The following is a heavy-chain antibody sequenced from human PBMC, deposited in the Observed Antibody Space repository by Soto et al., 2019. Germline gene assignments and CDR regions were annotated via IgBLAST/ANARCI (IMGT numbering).Heavy chain of an antibody. Sequence: ASVKVSCKASGYTFTTYYIHWVRQAPGQGLEWVGIINPSSGSAGYAQKFQVSVTMTRDTPTNTFYMELSSLRSEDTAVYYCAKGTMVRGVIIHYYYGMDVWGQGTTVTVSS. V-gene: IGHV1-46*01. CDR1: GYTFTTYY. CDR3: AKGTMVRGVIIHYYYGMDV. J-gene: IGHJ6*02. D-gene: IGHD3-10*01. CDR2: INPSSGSA.